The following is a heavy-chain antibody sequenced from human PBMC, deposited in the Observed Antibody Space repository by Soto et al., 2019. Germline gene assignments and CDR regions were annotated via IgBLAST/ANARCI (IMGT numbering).Heavy chain of an antibody. Sequence: EVRLVESGGGLVKPGASLRLSCAASGFSFSDYSMSWVRQAPGKGLEWVSIIGPGSNYIYYADSVKGRFTISRDAARNSLYLQMDSLRAEDTAVYYCARPRGNSWYNDYWGQGTLVTVSS. J-gene: IGHJ4*02. CDR3: ARPRGNSWYNDY. V-gene: IGHV3-21*01. CDR2: IGPGSNYI. D-gene: IGHD1-1*01. CDR1: GFSFSDYS.